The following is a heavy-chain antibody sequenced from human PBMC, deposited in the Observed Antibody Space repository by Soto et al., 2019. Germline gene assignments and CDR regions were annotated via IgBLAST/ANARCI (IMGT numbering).Heavy chain of an antibody. CDR2: INPYTGGT. D-gene: IGHD2-21*02. Sequence: QVQLVQAGSEVKEHGASVKVSCTASGYTFTGYYVLWVRQAPGQGPECMGWINPYTGGTNYAQKFQGRVTMTRDTSISTAYMELSKLISDDSAVYYCATQFHHCGGDCYRGPYFGMDVWGQGTTVTVSS. V-gene: IGHV1-2*02. CDR3: ATQFHHCGGDCYRGPYFGMDV. J-gene: IGHJ6*02. CDR1: GYTFTGYY.